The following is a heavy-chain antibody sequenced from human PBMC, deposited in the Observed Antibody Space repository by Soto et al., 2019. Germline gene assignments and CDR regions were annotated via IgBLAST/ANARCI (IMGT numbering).Heavy chain of an antibody. V-gene: IGHV5-51*01. D-gene: IGHD6-13*01. CDR2: IYPGDHET. CDR1: GYTFSNFW. J-gene: IGHJ4*02. CDR3: ARSPRSSPYFDY. Sequence: PGESLKISCLSSGYTFSNFWIGWVRQLPGKGLEWMGIIYPGDHETRYSPSFHGKVTISADRSINTAYLQWNSLEASDTAFYFCARSPRSSPYFDYWGQGALFTVSS.